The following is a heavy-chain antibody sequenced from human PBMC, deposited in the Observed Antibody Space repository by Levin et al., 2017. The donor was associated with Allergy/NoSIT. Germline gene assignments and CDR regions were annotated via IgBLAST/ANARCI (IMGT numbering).Heavy chain of an antibody. J-gene: IGHJ5*01. CDR3: ARDQGSSGWYGWIDF. D-gene: IGHD6-19*01. CDR2: LYNNGRT. Sequence: GSLRLSCAVSGDSISSYHWNWLRQPPGKELEWIGCLYNNGRTKYNPSLQSRVTISVDATKNQFSLKLSSVSASATAVYYCARDQGSSGWYGWIDFWGQGTLVTVSS. CDR1: GDSISSYH. V-gene: IGHV4-59*01.